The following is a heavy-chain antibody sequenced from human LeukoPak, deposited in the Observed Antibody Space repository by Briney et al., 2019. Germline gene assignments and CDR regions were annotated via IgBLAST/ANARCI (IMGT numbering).Heavy chain of an antibody. CDR3: AKDRSCTNDICHGDFDY. D-gene: IGHD2-8*01. CDR1: GFTFSSYA. V-gene: IGHV3-23*01. J-gene: IGHJ4*02. CDR2: ISGSGGST. Sequence: GGSLRLSCAASGFTFSSYAVSWVRQAPGKGLEWDSSISGSGGSTYSADSVKGRFTISRDNSKNTLYLQMNSLRAEDTALYYCAKDRSCTNDICHGDFDYWGQGTLVTVSS.